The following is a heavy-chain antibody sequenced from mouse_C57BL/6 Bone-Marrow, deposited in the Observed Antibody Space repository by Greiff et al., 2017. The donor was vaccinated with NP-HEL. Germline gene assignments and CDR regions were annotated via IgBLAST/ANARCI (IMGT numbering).Heavy chain of an antibody. Sequence: QVQLQQPGAELVRPGTSVKLSCKASGYTFTSYWMHWVKQRPGQGLEWIGVIDPSDSYTNYNQKFKGKATLTVDTSSSTVYMQLSSLTSEDSAVYYCARDLTTVVAHWYFDVWGTGTTVTVSS. D-gene: IGHD1-1*01. J-gene: IGHJ1*03. CDR2: IDPSDSYT. CDR1: GYTFTSYW. V-gene: IGHV1-59*01. CDR3: ARDLTTVVAHWYFDV.